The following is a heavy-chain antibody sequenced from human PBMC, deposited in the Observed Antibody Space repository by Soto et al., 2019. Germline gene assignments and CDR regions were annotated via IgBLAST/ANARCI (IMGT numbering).Heavy chain of an antibody. J-gene: IGHJ4*02. Sequence: QVQLVQSGAEVKKPGSSVKVSCKASGGTFSSYAISWVRQAPGQGLECMGGIIPIFGTAHYAQKFQGRVTITADESTSTAYMELSSLRSEDTAVYYCARGRGVIAAAGTEFDYWGQGTLVTVSS. V-gene: IGHV1-69*01. D-gene: IGHD6-13*01. CDR2: IIPIFGTA. CDR1: GGTFSSYA. CDR3: ARGRGVIAAAGTEFDY.